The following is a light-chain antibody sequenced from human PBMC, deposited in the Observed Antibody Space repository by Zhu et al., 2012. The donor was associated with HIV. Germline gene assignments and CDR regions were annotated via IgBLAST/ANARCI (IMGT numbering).Light chain of an antibody. V-gene: IGKV3-20*01. CDR2: GTS. CDR1: HDVSTTF. J-gene: IGKJ2*01. CDR3: QQYGTSPYT. Sequence: ENVLTQSPGTLSLSPGERATLSCRASHDVSTTFVAWYQQKSGRAPRLLIYGTSNRVTGISDRFSGSGGRQYGTEFTLTITRVEPNDSAIYYCQQYGTSPYTFGQGTKLEIK.